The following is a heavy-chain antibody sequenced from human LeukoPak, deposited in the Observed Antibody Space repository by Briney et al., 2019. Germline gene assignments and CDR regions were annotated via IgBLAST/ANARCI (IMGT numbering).Heavy chain of an antibody. CDR3: AREPTRGYYDGNSEPYDAFDI. Sequence: ASVKVSCEASGYTFTGYYMYWVRQAPGQGLEWMGWINPNSGGTNYAQKFQGRVTMTRDTSISTAYMELSRLRSDDTAVYYCAREPTRGYYDGNSEPYDAFDIWGQGTMVTVSS. J-gene: IGHJ3*02. V-gene: IGHV1-2*02. CDR1: GYTFTGYY. CDR2: INPNSGGT. D-gene: IGHD4-23*01.